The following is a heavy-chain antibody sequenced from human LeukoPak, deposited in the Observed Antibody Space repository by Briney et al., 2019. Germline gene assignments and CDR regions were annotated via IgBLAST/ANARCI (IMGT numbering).Heavy chain of an antibody. D-gene: IGHD6-6*01. V-gene: IGHV4-4*09. CDR2: IYTSGST. CDR1: GGSISSYY. CDR3: ARHGPYSSSRSYFDY. Sequence: PSETLSLTCTVSGGSISSYYWSWIRQPPGKGLEWIGYIYTSGSTNYNPSLKSRVTISVDTSKNQFSLKPSSVTAADTAVYYCARHGPYSSSRSYFDYWGQGTLVTVSS. J-gene: IGHJ4*02.